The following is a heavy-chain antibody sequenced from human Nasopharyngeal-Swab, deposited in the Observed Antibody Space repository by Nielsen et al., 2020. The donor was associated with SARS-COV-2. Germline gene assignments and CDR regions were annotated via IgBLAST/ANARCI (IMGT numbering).Heavy chain of an antibody. Sequence: ASVKVSCKASGYPFTSYAMHLVRQARGKRLEWMGWINDGNANTKYSQKFQGRVTITRDTSASTAYMELSSLRSEDTAVYYCARENSSGWYNWYFDLWGRGTLVTVSS. V-gene: IGHV1-3*01. J-gene: IGHJ2*01. CDR2: INDGNANT. CDR3: ARENSSGWYNWYFDL. CDR1: GYPFTSYA. D-gene: IGHD6-19*01.